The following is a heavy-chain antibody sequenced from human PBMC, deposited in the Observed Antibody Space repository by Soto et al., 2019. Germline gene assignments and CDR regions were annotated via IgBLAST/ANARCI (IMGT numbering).Heavy chain of an antibody. Sequence: PGESLKISCKGSGYSFTSYWISWVRQMPGKGLESMGIIYPGDSDTRYSPSFQGQVTISADKSISTAYLQWSSLKASDTAMYYCARTAAAGKYYYGMDVRGQGTTVTVSS. D-gene: IGHD6-13*01. V-gene: IGHV5-51*01. CDR1: GYSFTSYW. CDR2: IYPGDSDT. CDR3: ARTAAAGKYYYGMDV. J-gene: IGHJ6*02.